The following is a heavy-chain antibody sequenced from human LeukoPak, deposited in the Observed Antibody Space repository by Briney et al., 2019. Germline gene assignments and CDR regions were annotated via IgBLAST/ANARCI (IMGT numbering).Heavy chain of an antibody. Sequence: ASVKVSCKVTGNTLSEFSMHWVRQSPGKGLEWMGGFDPEVGETVYAQKFQGRVTMTEDTSTETAYMELSSLRSEDTAVYYCATDLLAGGLKAFDPWGQGTLVTVSS. J-gene: IGHJ5*02. CDR2: FDPEVGET. CDR1: GNTLSEFS. CDR3: ATDLLAGGLKAFDP. V-gene: IGHV1-24*01.